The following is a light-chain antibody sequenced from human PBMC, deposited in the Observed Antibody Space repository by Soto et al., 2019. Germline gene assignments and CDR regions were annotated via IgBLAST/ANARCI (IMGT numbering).Light chain of an antibody. CDR1: QDVTHY. J-gene: IGKJ1*01. CDR2: DVS. Sequence: DIQMTQSPSSLSASIGDRVTITCQASQDVTHYLNWYQQKPGKAPMLLIYDVSTLQNRVPSRFSGSGSGTHFTLTIRSLQPVDMATYYCQQYNKYVTFGEGTKV. V-gene: IGKV1-33*01. CDR3: QQYNKYVT.